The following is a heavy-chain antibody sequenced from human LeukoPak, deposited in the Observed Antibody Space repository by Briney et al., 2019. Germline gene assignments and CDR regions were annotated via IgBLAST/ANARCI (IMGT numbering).Heavy chain of an antibody. CDR3: ARVGYSGYDSDY. CDR1: GFTFSSYN. J-gene: IGHJ4*02. CDR2: ISSSSSYI. D-gene: IGHD5-12*01. Sequence: GGSLRLSCAASGFTFSSYNMNWVRQAPGKGLEWVSSISSSSSYIYYADSVKGRFTISRDNAKNSLYLQMNSLRAEDTAVYYCARVGYSGYDSDYWGQGTLVTVSS. V-gene: IGHV3-21*01.